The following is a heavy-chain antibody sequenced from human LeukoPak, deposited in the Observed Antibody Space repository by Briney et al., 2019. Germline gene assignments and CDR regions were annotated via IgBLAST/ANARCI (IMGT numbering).Heavy chain of an antibody. V-gene: IGHV4-39*01. D-gene: IGHD3-10*01. CDR3: ARKLYVVREVTFLNWFDP. CDR2: IYYSGST. CDR1: GDSISSSSYY. J-gene: IGHJ5*02. Sequence: SETLSLTCTVSGDSISSSSYYWGWIRQPPGKGLEWIGTIYYSGSTYYNPSLKSRVTISVDTSKNQFSLRLSSVIAADTAIYYCARKLYVVREVTFLNWFDPWGQGTLVTVSS.